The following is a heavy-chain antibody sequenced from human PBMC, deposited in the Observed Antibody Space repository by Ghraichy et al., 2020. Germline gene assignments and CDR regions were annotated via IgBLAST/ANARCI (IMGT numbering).Heavy chain of an antibody. D-gene: IGHD3-3*01. V-gene: IGHV4-30-2*01. J-gene: IGHJ4*02. CDR2: IYQSGST. CDR1: GGSISSGGYS. CDR3: ARGNDFCSGYPDY. Sequence: TLSLTCAVSGGSISSGGYSWSWIRQPPGKGLEWIGYIYQSGSTYYNPSLKSRVTISVDRSKNQFSLKLSSVTAADTAVYYCARGNDFCSGYPDYWGQGTLVTVSS.